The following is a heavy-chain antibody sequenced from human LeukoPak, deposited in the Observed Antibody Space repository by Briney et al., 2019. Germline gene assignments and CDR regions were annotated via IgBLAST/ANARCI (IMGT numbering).Heavy chain of an antibody. D-gene: IGHD2-15*01. Sequence: LETLSLTCTVSGGSISGYYWSWIRQPPGKGLEWIGYIHNSRSTNFNPSLKSRITISIDTSKNQFSLKLTSVTAADTAVYYCTRVTPGGLCEYWGQGAQVTVSS. CDR2: IHNSRST. CDR3: TRVTPGGLCEY. CDR1: GGSISGYY. V-gene: IGHV4-4*08. J-gene: IGHJ4*02.